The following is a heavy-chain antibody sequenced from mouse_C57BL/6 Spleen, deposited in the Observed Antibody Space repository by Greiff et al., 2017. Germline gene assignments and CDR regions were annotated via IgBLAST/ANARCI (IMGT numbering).Heavy chain of an antibody. J-gene: IGHJ2*01. CDR1: GYTFTSYD. Sequence: QVQLQQPGPELVKPGASVKLSCKASGYTFTSYDINWVKQRPGQGLEWIGWIYPRDGSTTYNEKFKGKATLTVDTSSSTAYMELHSLTSEDSAVFFCARRWDNYFDYWGQGTTLTVSS. CDR2: IYPRDGST. D-gene: IGHD4-1*01. CDR3: ARRWDNYFDY. V-gene: IGHV1-85*01.